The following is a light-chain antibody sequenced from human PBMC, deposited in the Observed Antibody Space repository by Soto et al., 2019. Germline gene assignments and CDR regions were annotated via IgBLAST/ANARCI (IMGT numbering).Light chain of an antibody. CDR3: QQYNNWPPVT. Sequence: EVMLTQSPSTLSVSTGDRATLSCRASQSVGSNLAWYQQKYGQAPRLLIYGASTRATGIPARFSGSGSGTEFTLTISSLQSEDFAVYYCQQYNNWPPVTFGQGTKVDI. V-gene: IGKV3-15*01. CDR1: QSVGSN. J-gene: IGKJ1*01. CDR2: GAS.